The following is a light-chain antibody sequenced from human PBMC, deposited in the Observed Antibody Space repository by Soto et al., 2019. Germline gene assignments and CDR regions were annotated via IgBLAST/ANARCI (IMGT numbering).Light chain of an antibody. V-gene: IGLV2-14*01. Sequence: QSVLTQPASVSGSPGQSITISCTGTNTDIGVYDYVSWYQQHPGKAPKVIIYEVTNRPSGVSNRFSGSKSGDTASRTISGLQSEDEADYYCSSYTTSATLVFGGGTQLTVL. CDR1: NTDIGVYDY. CDR2: EVT. CDR3: SSYTTSATLV. J-gene: IGLJ3*02.